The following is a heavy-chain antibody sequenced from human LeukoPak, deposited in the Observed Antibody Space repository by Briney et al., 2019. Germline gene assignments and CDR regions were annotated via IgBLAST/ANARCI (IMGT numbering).Heavy chain of an antibody. V-gene: IGHV3-11*05. CDR1: GFTFSDYY. J-gene: IGHJ4*02. D-gene: IGHD3-10*01. Sequence: GGSLRLSCAASGFTFSDYYMRWIRQAPGKGLEWLSYISGSSTDTNYADSVKGRFTISRDNAKNTLYLQMDGLRAEDTALYYCAKDPDDSGSYYSHLDYWDQETLVTVSS. CDR2: ISGSSTDT. CDR3: AKDPDDSGSYYSHLDY.